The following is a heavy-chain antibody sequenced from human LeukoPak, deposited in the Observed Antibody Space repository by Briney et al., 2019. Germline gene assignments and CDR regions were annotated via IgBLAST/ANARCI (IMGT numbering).Heavy chain of an antibody. Sequence: PSETLSLTCTVSGGSISSYYCSWIRQSPGKGLEWIGYNSDNGNRNYNPSLKNRVTISVDTSKKQLSLKLTSVTAADTAVYYCATGDTYLDFWGQGTPVTVSS. CDR2: NSDNGNR. J-gene: IGHJ4*02. V-gene: IGHV4-59*01. CDR3: ATGDTYLDF. CDR1: GGSISSYY.